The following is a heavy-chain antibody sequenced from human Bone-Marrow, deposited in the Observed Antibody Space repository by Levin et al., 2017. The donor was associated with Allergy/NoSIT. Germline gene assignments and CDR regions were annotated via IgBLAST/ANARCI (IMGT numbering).Heavy chain of an antibody. J-gene: IGHJ4*02. V-gene: IGHV3-7*01. CDR2: INQDGSDK. CDR3: YVSGY. Sequence: ASVKVSCVVSGFNFQNYWMSWVRQSPGKGLQWLANINQDGSDKYYVDSLKGRFTISRDNDRNSLFLDMRRLTDEDTGFYSCYVSGYWGRGTMVVVSS. D-gene: IGHD6-25*01. CDR1: GFNFQNYW.